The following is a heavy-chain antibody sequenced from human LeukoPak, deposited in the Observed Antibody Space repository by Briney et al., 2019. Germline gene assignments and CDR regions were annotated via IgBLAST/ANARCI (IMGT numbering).Heavy chain of an antibody. J-gene: IGHJ4*02. CDR2: IWYDGSNK. CDR1: GFTFSSYG. Sequence: GGSLRLSCAASGFTFSSYGMHWVRQAPGKGLEWVAVIWYDGSNKYYADSVKGRFTISRDNSKNTLYLQMNSLRAEDTAVYYYAKILDDDYGDYWGQGTLVTVSS. CDR3: AKILDDDYGDY. V-gene: IGHV3-33*06. D-gene: IGHD3-3*01.